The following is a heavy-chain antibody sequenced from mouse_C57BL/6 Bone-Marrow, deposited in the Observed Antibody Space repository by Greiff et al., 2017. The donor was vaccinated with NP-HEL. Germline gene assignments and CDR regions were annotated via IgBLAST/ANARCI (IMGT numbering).Heavy chain of an antibody. J-gene: IGHJ2*01. Sequence: EVQRVESGGDLVKPGGSLKLPCAASGFTFSSYGMSWVRQTPDKRLEWVATISSGGSYTYYPDSVKGRFTISRDNAKNTLYLQMSSLKSEDTAMYYCARGHDYLRFDYWGQGTTLTVSS. D-gene: IGHD2-4*01. CDR2: ISSGGSYT. V-gene: IGHV5-6*01. CDR1: GFTFSSYG. CDR3: ARGHDYLRFDY.